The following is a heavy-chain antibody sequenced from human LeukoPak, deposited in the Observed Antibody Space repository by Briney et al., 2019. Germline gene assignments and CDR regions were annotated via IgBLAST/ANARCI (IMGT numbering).Heavy chain of an antibody. CDR3: ARGAYCSSTSCPHFDY. V-gene: IGHV3-23*01. CDR2: ISTTGGTT. CDR1: GFTFSSYA. J-gene: IGHJ4*02. D-gene: IGHD2-2*01. Sequence: PGGSLRLSCAASGFTFSSYAMTWVRQAPGKGLEWVSTISTTGGTTFYADSVKGRITISRDNSKSTVYLQVNSLRAEDTAVYYCARGAYCSSTSCPHFDYWGQGTLVTVSS.